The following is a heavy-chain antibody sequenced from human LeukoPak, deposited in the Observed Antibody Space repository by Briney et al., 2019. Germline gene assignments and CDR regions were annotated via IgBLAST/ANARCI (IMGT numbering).Heavy chain of an antibody. Sequence: ASVKVSCKASGYTFTSYYMHWVRQAPGQGLEWMGIINPSGGSTSYAQKFQGRVTMTRDTSTSTVYMELSSLRSEDTAVYYCARAKFRQVGATTFDYWGQGTLITVSS. CDR1: GYTFTSYY. CDR2: INPSGGST. J-gene: IGHJ4*02. D-gene: IGHD1-26*01. CDR3: ARAKFRQVGATTFDY. V-gene: IGHV1-46*01.